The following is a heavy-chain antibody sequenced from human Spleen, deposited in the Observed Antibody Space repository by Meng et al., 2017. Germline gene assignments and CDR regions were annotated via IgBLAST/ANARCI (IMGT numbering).Heavy chain of an antibody. D-gene: IGHD6-13*01. CDR2: INPKSGDT. CDR3: VRDEDISAAGKLFGDY. V-gene: IGHV1-2*06. Sequence: QGRRGELGARAKSPGAAVKASCKASGYTFPDYWLHWVRRAPGQGLEWMGRINPKSGDTHYAQRFQGRVTMTGDTSISTAYMELSGLRSDDTAMYYCVRDEDISAAGKLFGDYWGQGTLVTVSS. J-gene: IGHJ4*02. CDR1: GYTFPDYW.